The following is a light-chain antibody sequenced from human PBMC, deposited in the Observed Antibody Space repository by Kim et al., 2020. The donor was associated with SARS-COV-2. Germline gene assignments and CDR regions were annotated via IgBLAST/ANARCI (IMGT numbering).Light chain of an antibody. J-gene: IGLJ3*02. V-gene: IGLV3-19*01. CDR2: GKN. Sequence: SSELTQDPTVSVALGQTVRITCQGDSLRKYYASWYQQKPGQAPILVIYGKNNRPSGIPDRFSGSSSGNTASLTITGAQAEDEADYYCNSRDSSLNHLGVFGGGTKLTVL. CDR3: NSRDSSLNHLGV. CDR1: SLRKYY.